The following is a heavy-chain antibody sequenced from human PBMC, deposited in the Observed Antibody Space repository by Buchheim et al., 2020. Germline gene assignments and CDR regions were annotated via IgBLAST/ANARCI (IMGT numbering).Heavy chain of an antibody. CDR3: AGVPNYRSNFFEK. J-gene: IGHJ4*02. D-gene: IGHD3-16*02. CDR1: GFTFSTYE. Sequence: EVQLAESGGGLVQPGRSLRLSCAASGFTFSTYEMNWVRQAPGKGLEWVASIDSSGTTTKYADSVRGRFTISSDNAKTSLYLQMSSAIVEDTAVYFCAGVPNYRSNFFEKWGQGTL. CDR2: IDSSGTTT. V-gene: IGHV3-48*03.